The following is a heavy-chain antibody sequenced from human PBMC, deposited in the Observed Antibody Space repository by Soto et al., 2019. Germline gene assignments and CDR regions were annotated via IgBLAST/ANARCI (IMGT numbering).Heavy chain of an antibody. CDR3: ASSFYYMDV. V-gene: IGHV3-23*01. D-gene: IGHD6-13*01. CDR2: ITSSGGST. J-gene: IGHJ6*03. Sequence: GGSLRLSCAASGFTFSSDAMSWVRQAPGKGLEWVSTITSSGGSTYYADSVKGRFTTSRDNSKNTAYLQMNSLRAEDTAVYYCASSFYYMDVWGQGTTVPGSS. CDR1: GFTFSSDA.